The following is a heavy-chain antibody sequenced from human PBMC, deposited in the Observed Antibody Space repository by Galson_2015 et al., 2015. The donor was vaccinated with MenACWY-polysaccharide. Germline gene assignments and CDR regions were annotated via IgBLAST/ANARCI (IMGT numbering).Heavy chain of an antibody. V-gene: IGHV1-18*01. J-gene: IGHJ5*02. Sequence: SVQVSCKASGYTFTSYGISWVRQAPGQGLEWMGWISAYNGNTNYAQKLQGRVTMTTDTSTSTAYMELRSLRSDDTAVYYCARDLTGGYNWFDPWGQGTLVTVSS. D-gene: IGHD3-10*01. CDR3: ARDLTGGYNWFDP. CDR2: ISAYNGNT. CDR1: GYTFTSYG.